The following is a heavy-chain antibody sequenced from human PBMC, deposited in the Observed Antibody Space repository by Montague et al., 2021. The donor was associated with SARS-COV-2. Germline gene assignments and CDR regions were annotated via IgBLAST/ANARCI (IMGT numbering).Heavy chain of an antibody. CDR1: GFTFSSYW. Sequence: SLRLSCAASGFTFSSYWMSWVRQAPGKGLEWVANIKQDGSEKYYVDSVKGRFTISRDNAKNSLSLQMNSLRAEDTAVYYCAELMMVAATAYWGQGTLVTVSS. J-gene: IGHJ4*02. D-gene: IGHD2-15*01. V-gene: IGHV3-7*03. CDR3: AELMMVAATAY. CDR2: IKQDGSEK.